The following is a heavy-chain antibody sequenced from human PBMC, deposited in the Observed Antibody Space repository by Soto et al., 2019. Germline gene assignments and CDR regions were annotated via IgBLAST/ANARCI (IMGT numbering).Heavy chain of an antibody. V-gene: IGHV1-3*01. CDR1: GYTFTSHA. Sequence: GASVKVSCKASGYTFTSHAMHWVRQAPGQRLEWMGWINAGNGNTKYSQKFQGRVTITRDTSASTAYMELSSLRSEDTAVYYCARSSGYYYVDHWSQGTLVIVSS. D-gene: IGHD3-22*01. CDR3: ARSSGYYYVDH. CDR2: INAGNGNT. J-gene: IGHJ4*02.